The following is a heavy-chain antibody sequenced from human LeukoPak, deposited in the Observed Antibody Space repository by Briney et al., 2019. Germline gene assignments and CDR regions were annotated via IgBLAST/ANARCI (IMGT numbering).Heavy chain of an antibody. CDR2: IHYSGRI. CDR1: GGSFSGYY. J-gene: IGHJ4*02. CDR3: SRGTDAYKCGNS. V-gene: IGHV4-34*01. D-gene: IGHD5-24*01. Sequence: SETLSLTCAVYGGSFSGYYWTWIRQPPGKGLEWIGEIHYSGRINYNPSLNSRVTISADTSNNHFSLKMNSVTAADTAVYYCSRGTDAYKCGNSWGQGTLVTVSS.